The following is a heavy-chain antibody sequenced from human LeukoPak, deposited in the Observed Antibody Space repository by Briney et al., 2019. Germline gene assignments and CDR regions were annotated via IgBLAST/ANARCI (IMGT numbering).Heavy chain of an antibody. CDR1: GGSISSHY. CDR2: IYYSGST. V-gene: IGHV4-59*11. D-gene: IGHD3-22*01. J-gene: IGHJ5*02. CDR3: AREPDYYDGP. Sequence: SETLSLTCTVSGGSISSHYWSWIRQPPGKGLEWIGYIYYSGSTNYNPSLKSRVTISVDTSKNQFSLKLSSVTAADTAAYYCAREPDYYDGPWGQGTLVTVSS.